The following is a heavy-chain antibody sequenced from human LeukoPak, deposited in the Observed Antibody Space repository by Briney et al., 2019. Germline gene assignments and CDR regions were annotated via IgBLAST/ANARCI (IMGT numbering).Heavy chain of an antibody. CDR3: ASPRWLQLGDAFDI. J-gene: IGHJ3*02. Sequence: TSETLSLTCTVSGGSISSSSYYWGWIRQPPGKGLEWIGSIYYSGSTYYNPSLKSRVTISVDTSKNQFSLKLSSVTAADTAVYYCASPRWLQLGDAFDIWGQGTMVTVSS. V-gene: IGHV4-39*01. D-gene: IGHD5-24*01. CDR2: IYYSGST. CDR1: GGSISSSSYY.